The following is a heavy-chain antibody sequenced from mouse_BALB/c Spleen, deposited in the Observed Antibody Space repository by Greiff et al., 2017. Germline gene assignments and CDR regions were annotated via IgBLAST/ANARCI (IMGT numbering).Heavy chain of an antibody. V-gene: IGHV1-18*01. J-gene: IGHJ1*01. CDR2: INHNNGGT. D-gene: IGHD2-4*01. CDR3: ARSGGLRRDWYFDV. CDR1: GYTFTDYT. Sequence: VQLQQSGPDLVKPGASLKISCTTSGYTFTDYTMHWVKQSHGKSLEWIGGINHNNGGTSYNQKFKGKATLTVDKSSSTAYMELRSLTSEESAVYSCARSGGLRRDWYFDVWGAGTTVTVSS.